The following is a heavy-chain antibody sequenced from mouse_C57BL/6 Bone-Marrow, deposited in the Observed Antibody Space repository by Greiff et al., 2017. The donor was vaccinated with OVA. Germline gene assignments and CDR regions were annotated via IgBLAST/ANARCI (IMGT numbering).Heavy chain of an antibody. J-gene: IGHJ4*01. D-gene: IGHD1-1*01. Sequence: DVMLVESGEGLVKPGGSLKLSCAASGFTFSSYAMSWVRQTPEKRLEWVAYISSGGDYIYYADTVKGRFTISRDNARNTLYLQMSSLKSEDTAMYYCISRITTVVEGNYAMDYWGQGTSVTVSS. CDR1: GFTFSSYA. CDR3: ISRITTVVEGNYAMDY. CDR2: ISSGGDYI. V-gene: IGHV5-9-1*02.